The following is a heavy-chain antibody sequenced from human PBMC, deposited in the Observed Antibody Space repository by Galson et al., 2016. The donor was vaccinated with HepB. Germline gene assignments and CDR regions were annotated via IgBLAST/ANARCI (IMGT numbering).Heavy chain of an antibody. CDR2: IKQDGSEE. V-gene: IGHV3-7*03. Sequence: SLRLSCAASGFTFSRYWMTWVRPAPGKGLEWVANIKQDGSEEYYVDSVKGRFTVSRDNAKNSLYLQMNSLRAEDTAVYYCARSYGLASYYSVPFYWGQGTLVTVSS. CDR3: ARSYGLASYYSVPFY. J-gene: IGHJ4*02. CDR1: GFTFSRYW. D-gene: IGHD3-10*01.